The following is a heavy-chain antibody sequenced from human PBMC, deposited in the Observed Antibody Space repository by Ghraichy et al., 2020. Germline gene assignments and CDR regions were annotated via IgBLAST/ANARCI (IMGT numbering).Heavy chain of an antibody. CDR3: ARAPERRDAFDI. V-gene: IGHV4-59*01. Sequence: SQTLALTCTVSGGSISSYYWSWIRQPPGKGLEWIGYIYYSGSTNYNPSLKSRVTISVDTSKNQFSLKLSSVTAADTAVYYCARAPERRDAFDIWGQGTMVTVSS. CDR2: IYYSGST. J-gene: IGHJ3*02. D-gene: IGHD6-25*01. CDR1: GGSISSYY.